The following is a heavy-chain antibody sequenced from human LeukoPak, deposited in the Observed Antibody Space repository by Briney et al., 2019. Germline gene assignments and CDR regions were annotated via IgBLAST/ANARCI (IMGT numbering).Heavy chain of an antibody. CDR2: ISSSSSYI. Sequence: PGGSLRLSCAASGFTFSSYEMNWVRQAPGKGLEWVSSISSSSSYIYYADSVKGRFTISRDNAKNSLYLQMNSLRAEDTAVYYCARDAGSSWFTYYYYYMDVWGKGTTVTVSS. CDR1: GFTFSSYE. CDR3: ARDAGSSWFTYYYYYMDV. J-gene: IGHJ6*03. V-gene: IGHV3-21*01. D-gene: IGHD6-13*01.